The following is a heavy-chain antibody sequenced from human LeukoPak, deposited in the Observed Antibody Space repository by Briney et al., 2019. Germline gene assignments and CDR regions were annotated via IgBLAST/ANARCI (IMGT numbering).Heavy chain of an antibody. J-gene: IGHJ4*02. D-gene: IGHD3-10*01. CDR2: ISGSGSTT. CDR1: GFTFSSYA. V-gene: IGHV3-23*01. Sequence: GGSLRLSCAASGFTFSSYAMSWARQAPGKGLEWVSVISGSGSTTYYADSVKGRFTASRDNSKNTLYLQMNSLRAEDTAVYYCAKDLYYYGSDYWGQGTLVTVSS. CDR3: AKDLYYYGSDY.